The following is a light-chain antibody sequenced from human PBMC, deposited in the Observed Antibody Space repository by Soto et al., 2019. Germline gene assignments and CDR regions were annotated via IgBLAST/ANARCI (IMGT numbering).Light chain of an antibody. J-gene: IGKJ1*01. CDR1: QSISSF. CDR3: QQRDNWPLT. V-gene: IGKV3-11*01. CDR2: DSS. Sequence: EIVLTQSPATLSLSPGERATLSCGASQSISSFLAWCQQRPGQAPRLLIYDSSNRATGIPARFSGSGSGTDFSLTISSLEPEDFAVYCCQQRDNWPLTFGQGTNVDIK.